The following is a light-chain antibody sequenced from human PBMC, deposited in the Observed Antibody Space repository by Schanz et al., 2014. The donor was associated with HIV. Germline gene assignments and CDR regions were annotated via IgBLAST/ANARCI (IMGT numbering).Light chain of an antibody. CDR1: QTVSYSY. CDR2: GAS. J-gene: IGKJ5*01. V-gene: IGKV3-15*01. CDR3: QQYNNWPPRT. Sequence: VLTQSPGTLSLSPGERATLSCRASQTVSYSYLAWYQQKPGQAPRLLIYGASTRATGIPARFSGSGSGTEFTLTISSLQSEDFAVYYCQQYNNWPPRTFGQGTRLEIK.